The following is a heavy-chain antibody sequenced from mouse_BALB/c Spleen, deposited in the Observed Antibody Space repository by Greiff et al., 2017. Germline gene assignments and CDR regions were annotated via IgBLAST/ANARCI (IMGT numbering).Heavy chain of an antibody. CDR3: TRRTTVVDYYAMDY. Sequence: QVQLQQSGAELVKPGASVKLSCKASGYTFTSYYMYWVKQRPGQGLEWIGEINPSNGGTNFNEKFKSKATLTVDKSSSTAYMQLSSLTSEDSAVYYCTRRTTVVDYYAMDYWGQGTSGTVAS. CDR1: GYTFTSYY. CDR2: INPSNGGT. J-gene: IGHJ4*01. D-gene: IGHD1-1*01. V-gene: IGHV1S81*02.